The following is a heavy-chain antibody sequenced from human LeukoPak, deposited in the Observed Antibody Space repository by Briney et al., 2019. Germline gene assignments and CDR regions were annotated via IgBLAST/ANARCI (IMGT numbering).Heavy chain of an antibody. J-gene: IGHJ3*02. CDR3: ARTLVYCSSTSCYLSAFDI. Sequence: PGGSLRLSCVASEFTFSSYAMNWVRQAPGKGLEWVSAISGSGGSTYYADSVKGRFTISRDNSKNTLYLQMNSLRAEDTAVYYCARTLVYCSSTSCYLSAFDIWGQGTMVTVSS. D-gene: IGHD2-2*01. CDR1: EFTFSSYA. CDR2: ISGSGGST. V-gene: IGHV3-23*01.